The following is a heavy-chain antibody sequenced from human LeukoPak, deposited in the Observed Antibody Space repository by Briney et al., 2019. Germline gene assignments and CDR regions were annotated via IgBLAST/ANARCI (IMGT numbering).Heavy chain of an antibody. J-gene: IGHJ4*02. CDR3: AGGPGMSASGTNY. CDR2: INPSSGTT. Sequence: ASVKVSCKASGYTYTSNHMHWVRQAPGQGLEWMGIINPSSGTTTYGQKFQGRVTITRDTSTSTVYMDLTSLKSEDTAVYYCAGGPGMSASGTNYWGQGTLVTVSS. D-gene: IGHD6-13*01. V-gene: IGHV1-46*01. CDR1: GYTYTSNH.